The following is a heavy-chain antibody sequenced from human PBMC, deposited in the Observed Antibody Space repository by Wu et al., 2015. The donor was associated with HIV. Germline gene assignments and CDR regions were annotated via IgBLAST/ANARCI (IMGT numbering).Heavy chain of an antibody. CDR1: GYTFTSYD. Sequence: QVQLVQSGAEVKKPGASVKVSCKASGYTFTSYDINWVRQVAGQGLEWLGWMNCHNGRAGSAHKFQGRLAMTSDISTSTAYMELFSLTSDDTAIYYCATYGPGYNWMYKWGQGTLVTVSS. CDR2: MNCHNGRA. V-gene: IGHV1-8*01. CDR3: ATYGPGYNWMYK. J-gene: IGHJ4*02. D-gene: IGHD1-20*01.